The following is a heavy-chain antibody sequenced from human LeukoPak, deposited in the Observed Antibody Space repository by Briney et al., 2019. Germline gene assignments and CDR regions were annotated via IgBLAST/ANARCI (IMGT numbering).Heavy chain of an antibody. V-gene: IGHV1-8*01. CDR1: GYTFTSYD. J-gene: IGHJ6*02. CDR3: ARGSRCSGGSCYQPGGIYGMDV. CDR2: MNPNSGNT. Sequence: ASVKVSCKASGYTFTSYDINWVRQATGQGLEWMGWMNPNSGNTGYAQKFQGRVTMTRNTSISTAYMELSSLRSEDTAVYYCARGSRCSGGSCYQPGGIYGMDVWGQGTTVTVSS. D-gene: IGHD2-15*01.